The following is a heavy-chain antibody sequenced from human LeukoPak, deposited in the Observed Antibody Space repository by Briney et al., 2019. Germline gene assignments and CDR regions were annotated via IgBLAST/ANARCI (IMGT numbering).Heavy chain of an antibody. J-gene: IGHJ4*02. V-gene: IGHV4-30-4*01. CDR3: ARQGGYCSGGSCYTFDS. Sequence: SETLSLTCTVSGGSISSGDYYWNWIRQPPGKGLEWIGCIYYTGSTYYNPSLKSRVSISMDTSKNQFSLKLSSVTAADTAVYYCARQGGYCSGGSCYTFDSWGQGTLVTVSS. D-gene: IGHD2-15*01. CDR2: IYYTGST. CDR1: GGSISSGDYY.